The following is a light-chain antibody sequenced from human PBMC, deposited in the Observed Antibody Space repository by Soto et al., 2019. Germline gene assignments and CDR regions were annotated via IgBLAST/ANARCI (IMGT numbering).Light chain of an antibody. CDR3: TEYGSSLWT. CDR2: GAS. V-gene: IGKV3-20*01. Sequence: EIVLTQSPGTLSLSPGERASLSCRASQSVSSNQLAWYQHKPGRAPRLLIYGASSRATGIPDRFYGRGSGTDFRLPISRLEPEVFPVYYCTEYGSSLWTVGQGTKVDSK. J-gene: IGKJ1*01. CDR1: QSVSSNQ.